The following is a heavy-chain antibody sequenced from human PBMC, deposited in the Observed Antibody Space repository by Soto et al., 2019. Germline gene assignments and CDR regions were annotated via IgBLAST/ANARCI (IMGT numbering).Heavy chain of an antibody. CDR2: INPSGGST. Sequence: GASVKVSCKASGYTFTSYYMHWVRQAPGQGLEWMGIINPSGGSTSYAQKFQGRVTMTRDTSTSTVYMELSSLRSEDTAVYYCAREVAYSNYEYNWFDPWGQGTLVTVSS. V-gene: IGHV1-46*03. CDR1: GYTFTSYY. D-gene: IGHD4-4*01. CDR3: AREVAYSNYEYNWFDP. J-gene: IGHJ5*02.